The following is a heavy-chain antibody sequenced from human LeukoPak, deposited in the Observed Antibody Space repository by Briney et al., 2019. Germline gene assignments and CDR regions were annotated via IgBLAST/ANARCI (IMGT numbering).Heavy chain of an antibody. Sequence: SETLSLTCTVSGVSISSGGYYWSWIRQHPGKGLEWIGYIYYSGSTYYNPSLKSRVTISVDTSKNQFSLKLSSVTAADTAVYYCARTVDKAMVTFWFDPGGQGTLVPVSS. J-gene: IGHJ5*02. V-gene: IGHV4-31*03. CDR3: ARTVDKAMVTFWFDP. D-gene: IGHD5-18*01. CDR1: GVSISSGGYY. CDR2: IYYSGST.